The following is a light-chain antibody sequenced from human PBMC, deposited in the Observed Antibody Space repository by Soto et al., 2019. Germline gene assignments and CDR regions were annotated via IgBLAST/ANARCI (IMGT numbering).Light chain of an antibody. CDR2: DAS. V-gene: IGKV3-20*01. CDR1: QSVRSSY. Sequence: EIVLTQSPGTLSLSPGERATLSCRASQSVRSSYLAWYQQKPGQAPRLLIYDASSRATGVPDRFSGSGSGTDFPLTISRLEREDFAVYYCQQYGSLYTFGQGTKLEIK. J-gene: IGKJ2*01. CDR3: QQYGSLYT.